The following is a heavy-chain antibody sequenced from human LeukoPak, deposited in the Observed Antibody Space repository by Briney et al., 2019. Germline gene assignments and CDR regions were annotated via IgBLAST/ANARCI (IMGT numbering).Heavy chain of an antibody. D-gene: IGHD2-2*01. Sequence: SETLSLTCAVSGYSISSGYYWGWIRQPPGKGLEWIGSIYHSGSTYYNPSLKSRVTISVDTSKNQFSLKLSSVTAADTAVYYCAVNVVVVPAASFDYWGQGTLVTVSS. CDR1: GYSISSGYY. CDR2: IYHSGST. V-gene: IGHV4-38-2*01. CDR3: AVNVVVVPAASFDY. J-gene: IGHJ4*02.